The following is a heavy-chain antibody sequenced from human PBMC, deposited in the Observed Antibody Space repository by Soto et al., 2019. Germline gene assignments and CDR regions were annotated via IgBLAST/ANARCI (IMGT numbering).Heavy chain of an antibody. CDR1: GGSFSGYY. CDR3: ARTGYSSSSGYFDY. J-gene: IGHJ4*02. CDR2: INHSGST. D-gene: IGHD6-6*01. Sequence: SETLSLTCAVYGGSFSGYYWSWIRQPPGKGLEWIGEINHSGSTNYKPSLKSRVTISVDTSKNQFSLKLSSVTAADTAVYYCARTGYSSSSGYFDYWGQGTLVTVSS. V-gene: IGHV4-34*01.